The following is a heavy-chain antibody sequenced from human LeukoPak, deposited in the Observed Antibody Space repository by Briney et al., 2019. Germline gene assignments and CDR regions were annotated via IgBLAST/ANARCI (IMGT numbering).Heavy chain of an antibody. CDR3: ASRVDTTLV. V-gene: IGHV3-23*01. Sequence: GGSLRLSCAASGFTVYSYAMSWVRQAPGKGLEWASAIRGSGVATFYADSVKGRFTISRDNSRNTLYLQMNSLRAEDTAVYFCASRVDTTLVWGQGTLVTVSS. CDR2: IRGSGVAT. D-gene: IGHD1-1*01. J-gene: IGHJ4*02. CDR1: GFTVYSYA.